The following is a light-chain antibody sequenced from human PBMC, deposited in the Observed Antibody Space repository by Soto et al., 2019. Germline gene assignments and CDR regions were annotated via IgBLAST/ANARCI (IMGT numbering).Light chain of an antibody. V-gene: IGKV1D-12*01. CDR1: QAISTW. CDR2: AAS. CDR3: QQANSFPRT. Sequence: DIQMTQSPSSVSASVGDRVTITCRTSQAISTWLAWYQQKPGKAPKLLIYAASNLQTGVPSRFSGSGSGTDFTLTISSLQPEDFATYYCQQANSFPRTFGQGTKVEIK. J-gene: IGKJ1*01.